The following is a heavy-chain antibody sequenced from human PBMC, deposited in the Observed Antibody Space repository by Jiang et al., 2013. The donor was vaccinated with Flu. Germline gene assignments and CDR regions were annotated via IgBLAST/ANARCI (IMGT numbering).Heavy chain of an antibody. CDR3: AHTRGLPGGSFGH. CDR2: IYWDDDK. D-gene: IGHD1-26*01. CDR1: GSHSARSEVG. V-gene: IGHV2-5*02. J-gene: IGHJ4*02. Sequence: TLTLTCTSLGSHSARSEVGVGWIRQPPRKALEWLALIYWDDDKRYSPSLKSRVTITKDTSKNQVVLTMSNMDPGDTATYYCAHTRGLPGGSFGHWGQGILVTVSS.